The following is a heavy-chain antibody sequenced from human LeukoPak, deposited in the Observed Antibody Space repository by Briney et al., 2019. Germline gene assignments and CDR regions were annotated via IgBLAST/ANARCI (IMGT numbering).Heavy chain of an antibody. J-gene: IGHJ5*02. CDR1: GGSFSGYY. CDR3: ARHSSASSWYRRFDP. D-gene: IGHD6-13*01. Sequence: PSETLSLTCGVYGGSFSGYYWTWIRQSPGKGLEWIGEINHSGGTNYNPSLKSRLTISLDTSKSQFSLKLTSVTAADTAVYYCARHSSASSWYRRFDPWGQGTLVTVSS. CDR2: INHSGGT. V-gene: IGHV4-34*01.